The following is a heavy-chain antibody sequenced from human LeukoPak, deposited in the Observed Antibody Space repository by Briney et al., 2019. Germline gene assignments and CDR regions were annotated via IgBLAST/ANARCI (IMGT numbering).Heavy chain of an antibody. CDR3: ARSTALVGDDWADP. J-gene: IGHJ5*02. D-gene: IGHD2-21*01. CDR2: TVYRSKWYY. V-gene: IGHV6-1*01. CDR1: GDSVSSNSAA. Sequence: SQTLSLTCAISGDSVSSNSAAWNWIRQSPSRGLEWLGRTVYRSKWYYDYAVSVQSRITINADTSKNQFSLHLNSATPEDTAVYYCARSTALVGDDWADPWGQGTLVTVSS.